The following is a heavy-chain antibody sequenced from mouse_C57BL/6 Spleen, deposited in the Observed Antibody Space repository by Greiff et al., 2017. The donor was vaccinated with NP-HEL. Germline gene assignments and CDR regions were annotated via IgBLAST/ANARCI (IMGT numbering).Heavy chain of an antibody. J-gene: IGHJ2*01. CDR3: ARRSYYGSSYYFDY. CDR1: GYTFTSYW. V-gene: IGHV1-69*01. CDR2: IDPSDSYT. Sequence: VKLQQPGAELVMPGASVKLSCKASGYTFTSYWMHWVKQRPGQGLEWIGEIDPSDSYTNYNQKFKGKSTLTVDKSSSTAYMQLSSLTSEDSAVYYCARRSYYGSSYYFDYWGQGTTLTVSS. D-gene: IGHD1-1*01.